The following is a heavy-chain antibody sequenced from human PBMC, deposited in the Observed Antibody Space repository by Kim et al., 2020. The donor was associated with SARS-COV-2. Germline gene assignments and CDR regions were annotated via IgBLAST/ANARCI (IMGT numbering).Heavy chain of an antibody. V-gene: IGHV4-4*02. CDR3: ARGVSSAWTLRAWFDP. CDR2: VDHSGTT. CDR1: GASLSSSRC. J-gene: IGHJ5*02. D-gene: IGHD3-22*01. Sequence: SETLSLTCVVSGASLSSSRCWSWVRQPPGRGLEWIGEVDHSGTTSYNVSLKSRVTISVDKSKNQFSLRLNSVSAADTAVYYCARGVSSAWTLRAWFDPWGQGSLVTVSP.